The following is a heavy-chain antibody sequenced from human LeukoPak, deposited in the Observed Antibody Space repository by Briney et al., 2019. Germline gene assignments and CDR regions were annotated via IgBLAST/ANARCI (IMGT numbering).Heavy chain of an antibody. V-gene: IGHV3-7*01. CDR3: ATYRHLPY. CDR1: GFTFGNSW. J-gene: IGHJ4*02. D-gene: IGHD2-2*02. Sequence: PGGSLRLSCAASGFTFGNSWMTWVRQAPGKGLEWVASIKQDGSETYYVDSVKGRLTISRDNAENSLYLQMSSLRAEDSAMYYCATYRHLPYWGQGILVTVSS. CDR2: IKQDGSET.